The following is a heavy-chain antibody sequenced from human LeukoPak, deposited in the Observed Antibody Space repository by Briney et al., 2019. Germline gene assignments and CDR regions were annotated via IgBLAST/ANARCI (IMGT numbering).Heavy chain of an antibody. CDR2: IYYSGST. CDR1: GGSISSYY. J-gene: IGHJ3*02. CDR3: ARGVVDTATSNAFDI. V-gene: IGHV4-59*01. D-gene: IGHD5-18*01. Sequence: SETLSLTCTVSGGSISSYYWSWIRQPPGKGLEWIGYIYYSGSTNYNPSLKSRVTISVDTSKNQFSLKLSSVTAADTAVYYCARGVVDTATSNAFDIWGQGTMVTVSS.